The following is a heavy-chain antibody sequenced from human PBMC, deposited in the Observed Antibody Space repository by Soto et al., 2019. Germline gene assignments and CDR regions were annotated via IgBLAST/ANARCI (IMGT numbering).Heavy chain of an antibody. J-gene: IGHJ6*02. CDR2: IYHSGST. CDR1: GGSISSSNW. V-gene: IGHV4-4*02. D-gene: IGHD6-13*01. Sequence: PSETLSLTCAVSGGSISSSNWWSWVRQPPGKGLEWIGEIYHSGSTNYNPSLKSRVTISVDTSKNQFSLKLSSVTAADTAVYYCARGARIAAAGTGGANGMDVWGQGTTVTVSS. CDR3: ARGARIAAAGTGGANGMDV.